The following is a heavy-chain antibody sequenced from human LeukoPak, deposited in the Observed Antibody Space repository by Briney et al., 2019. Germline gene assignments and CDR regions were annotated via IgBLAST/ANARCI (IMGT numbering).Heavy chain of an antibody. CDR2: ISGSGGST. CDR3: AKAMRGEYYGDGY. V-gene: IGHV3-23*01. J-gene: IGHJ4*02. D-gene: IGHD4-17*01. Sequence: GGSLRLSCAASGFTFSSYAMSWVRQAPGKGLEWVSAISGSGGSTYYADSVKGRFTISRDNSKNTLYLQMNTLRAEDTAVYYCAKAMRGEYYGDGYRGQGTLVTVSS. CDR1: GFTFSSYA.